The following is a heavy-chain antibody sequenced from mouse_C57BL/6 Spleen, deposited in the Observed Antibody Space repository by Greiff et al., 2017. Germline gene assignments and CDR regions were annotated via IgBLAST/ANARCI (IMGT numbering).Heavy chain of an antibody. CDR1: GYTFTSYT. V-gene: IGHV1-4*01. J-gene: IGHJ1*03. Sequence: VQLQQSGAELARPGASVKMSCKASGYTFTSYTMHWVKQRPGQGLEWIGYINPSSGYTKYNQKFKDKATVTADQSSSTAYMQLSSLTSEDSAVYYCARGPDDWYFDVWGTGTTVTVSS. CDR2: INPSSGYT. CDR3: ARGPDDWYFDV.